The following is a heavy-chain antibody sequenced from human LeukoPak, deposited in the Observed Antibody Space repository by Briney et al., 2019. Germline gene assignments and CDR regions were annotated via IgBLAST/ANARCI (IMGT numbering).Heavy chain of an antibody. CDR1: GFTFSSYG. CDR3: AKDSGEQWLNNWFDP. Sequence: GGSLILSCAASGFTFSSYGLHWVRQAPGKGLEWVAVISYDGSKKYYTDSVKGRFTISRDNSKNTLYLQMNSLRAEDTAVYYCAKDSGEQWLNNWFDPWGQGTLVTVSS. V-gene: IGHV3-30*18. D-gene: IGHD6-19*01. CDR2: ISYDGSKK. J-gene: IGHJ5*02.